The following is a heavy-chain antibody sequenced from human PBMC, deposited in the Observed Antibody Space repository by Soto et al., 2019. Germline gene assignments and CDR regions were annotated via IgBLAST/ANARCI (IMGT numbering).Heavy chain of an antibody. J-gene: IGHJ6*02. CDR3: ARRHDYDILTGPTPDYGMDV. Sequence: PGESLKISCKGSGYSFTSYWIIWVRQMPGKGLEWMGIIYPGDSDTRYSPSFQGQVTISADKSISTAYLQWSSLKASDTAMYYCARRHDYDILTGPTPDYGMDVWGQGTTVTVSS. D-gene: IGHD3-9*01. CDR1: GYSFTSYW. CDR2: IYPGDSDT. V-gene: IGHV5-51*01.